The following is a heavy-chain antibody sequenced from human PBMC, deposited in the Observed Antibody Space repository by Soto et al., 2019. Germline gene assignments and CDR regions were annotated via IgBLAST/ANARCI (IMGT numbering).Heavy chain of an antibody. D-gene: IGHD2-15*01. CDR2: IYYSGST. CDR3: ARGLGYCSGGSCYPPYYYYYYMDV. Sequence: PSETLSLTCTVSGGSISSYYWSWIRQPPGKGLEWIGYIYYSGSTNYNPSLKSRVTISVDTSKNQFSLKLSSVTAADTAVYYCARGLGYCSGGSCYPPYYYYYYMDVWGKGTTVTVS. J-gene: IGHJ6*03. V-gene: IGHV4-59*01. CDR1: GGSISSYY.